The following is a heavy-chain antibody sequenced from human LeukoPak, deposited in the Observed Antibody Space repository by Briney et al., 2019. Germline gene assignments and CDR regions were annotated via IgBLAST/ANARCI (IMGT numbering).Heavy chain of an antibody. J-gene: IGHJ4*02. D-gene: IGHD6-19*01. CDR1: GFTFSSYG. V-gene: IGHV3-30*04. Sequence: SGGSLRLSCAASGFTFSSYGMHWVRQAPGKGLEWVAVTSYDGRNKYYGDSVKGRFTISRDNSKNTLYLQMNSLRAEDTAVYYCARDSGGHSSGWYFYYWGQGTLVTVST. CDR2: TSYDGRNK. CDR3: ARDSGGHSSGWYFYY.